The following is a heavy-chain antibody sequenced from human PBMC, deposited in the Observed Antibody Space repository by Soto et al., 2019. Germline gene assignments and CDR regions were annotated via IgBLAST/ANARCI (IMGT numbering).Heavy chain of an antibody. J-gene: IGHJ4*02. CDR2: MYPGDSDT. D-gene: IGHD6-6*01. CDR3: ARGNRPPTYYSEY. CDR1: GYSFTSYW. Sequence: GESLKISCKASGYSFTSYWIGWVRQMPGKGLELMGIMYPGDSDTRYSPSFQGQVTISADKSISTAYLQWSSLKASDSAIYYCARGNRPPTYYSEYWGQGTLVTVSS. V-gene: IGHV5-51*01.